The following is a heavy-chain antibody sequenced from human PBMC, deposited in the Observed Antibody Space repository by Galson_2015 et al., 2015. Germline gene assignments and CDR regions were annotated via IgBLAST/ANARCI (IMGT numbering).Heavy chain of an antibody. V-gene: IGHV3-23*01. CDR2: ISGTAGTT. D-gene: IGHD5-18*01. CDR1: RFTFSSYA. J-gene: IGHJ4*02. Sequence: SLRLSCAASRFTFSSYAMTWVRQAPGKGLEWVSSISGTAGTTHYADSVKGRFTISRDNFKNTFYLQMNSLRAEDTAVYYCAKSQRGYTSAIGFDFWGQGTLVTVSS. CDR3: AKSQRGYTSAIGFDF.